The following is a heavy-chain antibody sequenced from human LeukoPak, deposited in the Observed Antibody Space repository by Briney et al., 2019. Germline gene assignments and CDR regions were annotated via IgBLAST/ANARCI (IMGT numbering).Heavy chain of an antibody. Sequence: GGSLRLSCVVSGLPFSDYYMNWIRQAPGKGLEWISYISSSSSYTDYADSVKGRFTISRDNAKSALYLQLNSLRLEDTAVYYCAACTAAGYWGQGTLVTVSS. CDR2: ISSSSSYT. V-gene: IGHV3-11*03. D-gene: IGHD6-13*01. J-gene: IGHJ4*02. CDR3: AACTAAGY. CDR1: GLPFSDYY.